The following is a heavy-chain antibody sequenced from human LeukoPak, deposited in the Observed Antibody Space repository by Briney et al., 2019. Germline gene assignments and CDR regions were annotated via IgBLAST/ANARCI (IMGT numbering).Heavy chain of an antibody. CDR1: GDSISYFY. CDR2: ISSGGSS. D-gene: IGHD2-21*02. V-gene: IGHV4-4*07. J-gene: IGHJ5*02. Sequence: PSETLSLTCSVSGDSISYFYWSWIRQAAGKGLERIGRISSGGSSDYNASLKSRVTISVDTSKNQFSLKLSSVTAADTAVYYCARHEYCGGDCYWFDPWGQGALVTVSS. CDR3: ARHEYCGGDCYWFDP.